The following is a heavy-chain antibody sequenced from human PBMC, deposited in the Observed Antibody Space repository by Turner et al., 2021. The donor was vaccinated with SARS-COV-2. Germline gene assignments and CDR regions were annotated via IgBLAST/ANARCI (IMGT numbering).Heavy chain of an antibody. CDR2: INPNSGGT. D-gene: IGHD2-2*02. CDR1: GYTFTGYS. Sequence: GAEVKKPGASVKVSCKASGYTFTGYSMHWVRQAPGQGLEWMVWINPNSGGTNYAQKFQGRVTMTRDTSISTAYMELSRLISDDTAVYYCARDAGYCTSTSCYTSDYFDYWGQGTLVTVSS. CDR3: ARDAGYCTSTSCYTSDYFDY. V-gene: IGHV1-2*02. J-gene: IGHJ4*02.